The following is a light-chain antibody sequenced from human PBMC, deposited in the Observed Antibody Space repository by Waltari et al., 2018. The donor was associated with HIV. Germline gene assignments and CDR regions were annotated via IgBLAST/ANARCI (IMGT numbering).Light chain of an antibody. V-gene: IGLV1-51*02. CDR1: SSNIGNNF. CDR2: ENN. CDR3: GTWDTTLTDVI. J-gene: IGLJ2*01. Sequence: SVLTQPPSVSAAPGQKVTISCSGSSSNIGNNFVSWYQKSPGTAPKPPIYENNKRPSGIPDRFSVSKSDTSATLGITGPQTGDEADYYCGTWDTTLTDVIFGGGTRLTVL.